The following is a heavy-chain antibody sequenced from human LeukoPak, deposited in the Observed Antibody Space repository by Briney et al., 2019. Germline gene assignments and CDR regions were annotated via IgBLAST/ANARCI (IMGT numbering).Heavy chain of an antibody. Sequence: SETLSLTCTVSGGSVSSGSYYWSWIRQPPGKGLEWIGYISYSGSTNYNPSLKSRVTMSVDTSKNQLSQKLSSVTAADTAVYYCARDTHADHFQHWGQGTLVTVSS. J-gene: IGHJ1*01. CDR1: GGSVSSGSYY. V-gene: IGHV4-61*01. CDR2: ISYSGST. CDR3: ARDTHADHFQH.